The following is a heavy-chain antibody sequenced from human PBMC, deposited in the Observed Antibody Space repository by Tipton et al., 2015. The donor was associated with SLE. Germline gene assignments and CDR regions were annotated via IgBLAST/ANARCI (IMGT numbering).Heavy chain of an antibody. CDR2: ITARGRDT. V-gene: IGHV3-23*01. D-gene: IGHD1-26*01. J-gene: IGHJ4*02. CDR1: GLTFSDYA. Sequence: SLRLSCVVSGLTFSDYAMSWVRQAPGKGLEWVSSITARGRDTFYADSVKGRFTISRDNSKNTLYLQMNSLRAEDTAVYYCAKDKRPGSGSYSFDYWGQGTLVTVSS. CDR3: AKDKRPGSGSYSFDY.